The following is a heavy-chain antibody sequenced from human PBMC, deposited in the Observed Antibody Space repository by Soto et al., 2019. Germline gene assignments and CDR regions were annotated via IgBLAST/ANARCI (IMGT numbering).Heavy chain of an antibody. V-gene: IGHV3-43*01. J-gene: IGHJ6*02. Sequence: GGSLRLSCAASGFTFDDYTMHWVRQAPGKGLEWVSLISWDGGSTYYADSVKGRFTISRDNSKNSLYLQMNSLRTEDTALYYCAKDMRGGYSGYDYYYYYGIDVWGQGTTVTVSS. CDR1: GFTFDDYT. D-gene: IGHD5-12*01. CDR2: ISWDGGST. CDR3: AKDMRGGYSGYDYYYYYGIDV.